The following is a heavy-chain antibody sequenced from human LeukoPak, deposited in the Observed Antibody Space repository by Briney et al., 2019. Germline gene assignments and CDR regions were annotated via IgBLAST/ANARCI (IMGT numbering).Heavy chain of an antibody. CDR2: IYSSGST. D-gene: IGHD3-22*01. CDR3: ARGTPSYYDSSGYYDAFDI. J-gene: IGHJ3*02. V-gene: IGHV3-66*01. CDR1: GFTVSSNY. Sequence: GGSLRLSCAASGFTVSSNYMSWVRQAPGKGLEWVSVIYSSGSTYYADSVKGRFTISRDNSKNTLYLQMNSLRAEDTAVYYCARGTPSYYDSSGYYDAFDIWGQGTMVTVSS.